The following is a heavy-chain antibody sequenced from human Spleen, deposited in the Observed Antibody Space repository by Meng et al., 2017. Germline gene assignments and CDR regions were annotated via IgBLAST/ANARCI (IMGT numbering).Heavy chain of an antibody. D-gene: IGHD2-21*02. V-gene: IGHV3-15*01. CDR1: GFTFSNAW. J-gene: IGHJ3*02. CDR3: TTDVGDIVVVTAIRSAFDI. Sequence: GGSLKISCAASGFTFSNAWMSWVRQAPGKGLEWVGRIKSKTDGGTTDYAAPVKGRFTISRDDSKNTLYLQMNSLKTEDTAVYYCTTDVGDIVVVTAIRSAFDIWGQGTMVTVSS. CDR2: IKSKTDGGTT.